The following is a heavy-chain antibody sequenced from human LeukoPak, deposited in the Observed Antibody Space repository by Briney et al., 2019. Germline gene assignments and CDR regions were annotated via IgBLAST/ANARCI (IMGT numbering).Heavy chain of an antibody. D-gene: IGHD3-10*01. J-gene: IGHJ4*02. Sequence: SETLSLTCTVSGGSISSSSYYWGWIRQPPGKGLEFIGYIFYSGTTYYNPSLKSRVSISLDTSLNQFSLKVISVTAADTAVYYCARTYYYGSGSYYYDYWGQGTLVTVSS. V-gene: IGHV4-31*03. CDR3: ARTYYYGSGSYYYDY. CDR1: GGSISSSSYY. CDR2: IFYSGTT.